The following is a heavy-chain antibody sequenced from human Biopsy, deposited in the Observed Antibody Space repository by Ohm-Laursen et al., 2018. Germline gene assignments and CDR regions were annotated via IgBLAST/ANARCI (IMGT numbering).Heavy chain of an antibody. CDR3: ARWTPEYDSSRYYLDAFDI. CDR1: GGSVSSGLHY. D-gene: IGHD3-22*01. J-gene: IGHJ3*02. CDR2: IHYTGST. V-gene: IGHV4-61*01. Sequence: GTLSLTCTVSGGSVSSGLHYWSWLRQPPGKGLEWIGYIHYTGSTNYNPSLNSRVTISVDTSTKEFSLKLTSVTAADTAVYYCARWTPEYDSSRYYLDAFDIWGQGTKVTVSS.